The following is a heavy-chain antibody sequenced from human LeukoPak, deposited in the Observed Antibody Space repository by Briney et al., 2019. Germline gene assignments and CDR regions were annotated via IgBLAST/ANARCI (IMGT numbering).Heavy chain of an antibody. CDR2: INHSGST. V-gene: IGHV4-34*01. CDR1: GGSFSGYY. Sequence: SSETLSLTCAVYGGSFSGYYWSWIRQPPGKGLEWIGEINHSGSTNYNPSLKSRVTISVDTSKNQFSLRLSSVTAADTAVYYCARRPDRVGYCSGGSCYWFDPWGQGTLVTVSS. D-gene: IGHD2-15*01. J-gene: IGHJ5*02. CDR3: ARRPDRVGYCSGGSCYWFDP.